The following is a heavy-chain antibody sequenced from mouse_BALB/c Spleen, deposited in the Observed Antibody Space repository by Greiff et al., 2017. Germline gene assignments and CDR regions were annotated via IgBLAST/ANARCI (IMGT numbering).Heavy chain of an antibody. CDR2: INPGSGGT. D-gene: IGHD1-1*01. J-gene: IGHJ4*01. CDR1: GYAFTNYL. Sequence: QVQLKESGAELVRPGTSVKVSCKASGYAFTNYLIEWVKQRPGQGLEWIGVINPGSGGTNYNEKFKGKATLTADKSSSTAYMQLSSLTSDDSAVYFCARSGLTTVVNAMDYWGQGTSVTVSS. V-gene: IGHV1-54*03. CDR3: ARSGLTTVVNAMDY.